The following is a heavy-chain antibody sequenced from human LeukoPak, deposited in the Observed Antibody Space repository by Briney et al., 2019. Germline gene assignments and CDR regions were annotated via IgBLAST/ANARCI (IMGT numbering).Heavy chain of an antibody. CDR2: ISYSGST. D-gene: IGHD6-13*01. CDR1: GGSISNYY. Sequence: SETLSLTCTVSGGSISNYYWSWIRQPPGKGLEWIGYISYSGSTNYNPSLRSRVAISEDTSRNQFSLRLNSVTAADTAVYYCARIGGSSGAFDIWGQGTMVTVSS. V-gene: IGHV4-59*08. CDR3: ARIGGSSGAFDI. J-gene: IGHJ3*02.